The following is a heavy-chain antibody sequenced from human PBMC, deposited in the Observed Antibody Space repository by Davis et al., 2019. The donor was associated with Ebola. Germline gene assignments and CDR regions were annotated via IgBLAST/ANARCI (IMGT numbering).Heavy chain of an antibody. Sequence: PGGSLRLSCAPSGFTFSNYAMTWVRQAPGRGLEWVSRNSGSGGNTYYTDSVKGRFTISRDNSMNTLFLQMNSLRVEDTGLYYCAGRRGAVAGTGFDYWGQGTLVTVPS. CDR1: GFTFSNYA. V-gene: IGHV3-23*01. J-gene: IGHJ4*02. D-gene: IGHD6-19*01. CDR3: AGRRGAVAGTGFDY. CDR2: NSGSGGNT.